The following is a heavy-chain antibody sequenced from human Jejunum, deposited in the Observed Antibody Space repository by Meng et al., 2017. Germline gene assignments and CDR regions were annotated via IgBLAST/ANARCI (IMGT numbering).Heavy chain of an antibody. D-gene: IGHD3-22*01. CDR2: INPNSGGT. CDR1: GYTFTAYY. CDR3: ARGLNLYNYDTSGYYWDYFDY. V-gene: IGHV1-2*06. Sequence: ASVKVSCKASGYTFTAYYMHWVRQAPGQGLEWMGRINPNSGGTNYAQNFQGRVTMTRDTSSSTASLDLSRLSSDDTAVYYCARGLNLYNYDTSGYYWDYFDYWGQGTLVTVSS. J-gene: IGHJ4*02.